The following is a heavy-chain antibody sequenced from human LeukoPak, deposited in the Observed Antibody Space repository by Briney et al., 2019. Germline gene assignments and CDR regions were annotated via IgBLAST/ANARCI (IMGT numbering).Heavy chain of an antibody. Sequence: GASVKVSCKASGYTFTSYDINWVRQATGQGLEWMGWMNPNSGNTGYAQKFQGRVTMTRNNSISTAYMELSSLRSEDTAVYYCARAGGYCGRISCPYYFDYWGQGSLVAVSS. V-gene: IGHV1-8*01. D-gene: IGHD2-15*01. J-gene: IGHJ4*02. CDR3: ARAGGYCGRISCPYYFDY. CDR1: GYTFTSYD. CDR2: MNPNSGNT.